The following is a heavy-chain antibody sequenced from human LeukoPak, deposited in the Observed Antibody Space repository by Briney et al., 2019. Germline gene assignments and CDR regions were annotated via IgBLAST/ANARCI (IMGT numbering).Heavy chain of an antibody. CDR1: GFTFSNYG. CDR2: ISSSSSYI. D-gene: IGHD5-24*01. CDR3: ARLTLGGYNYDY. Sequence: PGGSLRLSCAASGFTFSNYGMHWVRQAPGKGLEWVSSISSSSSYIYYADSVKGRFTISRDNAKNSLYLQMNSLRAEDTAVYYCARLTLGGYNYDYWGQGTLVTVSS. V-gene: IGHV3-21*04. J-gene: IGHJ4*02.